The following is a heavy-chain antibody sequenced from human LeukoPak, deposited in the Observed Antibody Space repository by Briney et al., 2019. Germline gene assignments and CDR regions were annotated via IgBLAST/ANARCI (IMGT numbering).Heavy chain of an antibody. D-gene: IGHD6-13*01. CDR3: ARGRGYTSPFDY. CDR1: GGSISSSSYY. Sequence: PSETLSLTCTVSGGSISSSSYYWSWIRQPPGKGLEWIGYIYYSGSTNYNPSLKSRVTISVDTSKNQFSLKLSSVTAADTAVYYCARGRGYTSPFDYWGQGTLVTVSS. V-gene: IGHV4-61*01. CDR2: IYYSGST. J-gene: IGHJ4*02.